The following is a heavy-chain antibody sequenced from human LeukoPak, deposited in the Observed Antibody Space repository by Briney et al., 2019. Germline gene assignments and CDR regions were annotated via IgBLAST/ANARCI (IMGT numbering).Heavy chain of an antibody. CDR2: ISSSSSYI. CDR1: GFIFSDYY. V-gene: IGHV3-11*06. CDR3: ARDLIIWGASLLGAFDI. J-gene: IGHJ3*02. D-gene: IGHD3-16*01. Sequence: GGSLRLSCAASGFIFSDYYMSWIRQAPGKGLEWVSSISSSSSYIYYADSVKGRFTISRDNAKNSPYLQMNSLRAEDTAVYYCARDLIIWGASLLGAFDIWGQGTMVTVSS.